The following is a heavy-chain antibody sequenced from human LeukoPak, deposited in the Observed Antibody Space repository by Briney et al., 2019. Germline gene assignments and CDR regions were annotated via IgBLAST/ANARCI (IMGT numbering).Heavy chain of an antibody. D-gene: IGHD2-15*01. CDR3: AREFGSSRYFDY. CDR1: GFTFRNYV. CDR2: INSDGSFT. J-gene: IGHJ4*02. Sequence: PGGSLRLSCAASGFTFRNYVIHWVRQAPGKGLVWVSRINSDGSFTNYADSVKGRFTISRDNAKNTLYLQMNSLRAEDTAVYYCAREFGSSRYFDYWGQGIPVTVSS. V-gene: IGHV3-74*01.